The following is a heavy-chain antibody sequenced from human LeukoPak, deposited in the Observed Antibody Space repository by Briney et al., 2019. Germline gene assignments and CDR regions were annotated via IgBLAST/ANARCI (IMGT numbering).Heavy chain of an antibody. Sequence: PGGSLRLSCAASRFTFSDYYMSWLRQAPGKGLEWVANIKQDGSEKYYVDSVKGRFTISRDNAKNSLYLQMNSLRAEDTAVYYCARVPMVSSSWYSSRKKEYYFDYWGQGTLVTVSS. CDR2: IKQDGSEK. CDR1: RFTFSDYY. J-gene: IGHJ4*02. V-gene: IGHV3-7*01. D-gene: IGHD6-13*01. CDR3: ARVPMVSSSWYSSRKKEYYFDY.